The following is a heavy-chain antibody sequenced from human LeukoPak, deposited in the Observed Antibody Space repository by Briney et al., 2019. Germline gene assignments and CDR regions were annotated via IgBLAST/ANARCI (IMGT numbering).Heavy chain of an antibody. Sequence: PSETLSLTCTVSGGSVSSDNYYWSWIRQPPGKGLEWIGYMYYSGGTKYNPSLKSRVTISVETSKNQLSLKLSSVTAADTAVYYCARSYSSSDHYYYYGMDVWGQGTTVTVSS. CDR1: GGSVSSDNYY. V-gene: IGHV4-61*01. J-gene: IGHJ6*02. CDR2: MYYSGGT. D-gene: IGHD6-13*01. CDR3: ARSYSSSDHYYYYGMDV.